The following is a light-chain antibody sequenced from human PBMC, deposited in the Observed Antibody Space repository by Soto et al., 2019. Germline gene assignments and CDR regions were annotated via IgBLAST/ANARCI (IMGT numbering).Light chain of an antibody. CDR3: QHFGNSLWT. Sequence: EIVRTQSADTLSCWAGERATLSCTASQRVGSNSAWYQQKPGRAPRLLIYGASSRAIHTPDRFSGSGSGTDFTLTISGLEPEDFAVYYCQHFGNSLWTFGQGTKVDIK. J-gene: IGKJ1*01. CDR2: GAS. V-gene: IGKV3-20*01. CDR1: QRVGSN.